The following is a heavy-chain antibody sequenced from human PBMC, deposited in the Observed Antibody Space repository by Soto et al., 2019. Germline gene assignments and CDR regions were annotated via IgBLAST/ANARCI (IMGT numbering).Heavy chain of an antibody. CDR2: ISGSGGST. V-gene: IGHV3-23*01. Sequence: EVQLLESGGGLVQPGGSLRLSCAASGFTFSSYAMSWVRQAPGKGLEWVSAISGSGGSTYYADAVKGRFTISRDNSKNALYLQMNSLRAEDTAVYDCATRPPHIATGNYWCQGTLVTVSS. D-gene: IGHD6-13*01. J-gene: IGHJ4*02. CDR3: ATRPPHIATGNY. CDR1: GFTFSSYA.